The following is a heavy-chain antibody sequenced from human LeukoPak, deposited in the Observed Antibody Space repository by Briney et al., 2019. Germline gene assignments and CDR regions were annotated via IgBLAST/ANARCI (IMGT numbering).Heavy chain of an antibody. CDR3: ARDLVSGSSLGWYFDY. J-gene: IGHJ4*02. CDR2: ISDDAINK. V-gene: IGHV3-30-3*01. CDR1: GFTFYSVS. D-gene: IGHD1-26*01. Sequence: GGSLRPSCTASGFTFYSVSMHWVRQAPGKGREWGAVISDDAINKYYGDSVKGRFTISRDNSKNTLYLQMNSLRAEDTAVYYCARDLVSGSSLGWYFDYWGQGTLVTVSS.